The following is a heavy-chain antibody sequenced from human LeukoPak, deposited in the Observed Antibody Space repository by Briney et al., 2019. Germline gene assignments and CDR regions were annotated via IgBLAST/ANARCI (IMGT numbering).Heavy chain of an antibody. CDR3: ARQNTPHGNFDY. Sequence: GGSLRLSCAASGFTFSSYDMHWVRQATGKGLEWVSAIGVAANTFYSGSVKGRFTISRENAKNSLYPLMTSLRAEDTAVYYCARQNTPHGNFDYWGQGILVTVSS. V-gene: IGHV3-13*01. D-gene: IGHD1-26*01. CDR1: GFTFSSYD. J-gene: IGHJ4*02. CDR2: IGVAANT.